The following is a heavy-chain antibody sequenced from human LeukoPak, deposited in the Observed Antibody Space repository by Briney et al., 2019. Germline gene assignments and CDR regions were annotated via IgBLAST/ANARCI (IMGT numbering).Heavy chain of an antibody. CDR2: IHSTGST. J-gene: IGHJ4*02. D-gene: IGHD3-10*01. CDR1: GGSISGYY. V-gene: IGHV4-59*08. Sequence: SDTLSLTCSVSGGSISGYYWSWIRQPPGKGLEWIGYIHSTGSTDYNPSLKSRVTMSVDTSKNQFSLKLGSVTAADTAVYYCARHLDYYGSGSYEYWGQGTLVTVSS. CDR3: ARHLDYYGSGSYEY.